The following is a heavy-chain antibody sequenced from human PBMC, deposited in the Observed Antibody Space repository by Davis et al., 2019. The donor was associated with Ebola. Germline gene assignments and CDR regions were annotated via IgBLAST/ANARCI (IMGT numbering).Heavy chain of an antibody. J-gene: IGHJ6*02. CDR1: GFIFSSYG. CDR2: ISYDGSNK. CDR3: AKEYSSGWPGRNGMDV. V-gene: IGHV3-30*18. D-gene: IGHD6-19*01. Sequence: GESLKISCAASGFIFSSYGMHWVRQAPGKGLGWVAFISYDGSNKYYADSVKGRFTISRDNSKNTMYLQMNSLRGEDTAVYSCAKEYSSGWPGRNGMDVWGQGTTVTVSS.